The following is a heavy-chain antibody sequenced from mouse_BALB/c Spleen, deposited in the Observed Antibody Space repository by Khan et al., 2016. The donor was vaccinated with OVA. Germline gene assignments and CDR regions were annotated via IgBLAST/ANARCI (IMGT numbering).Heavy chain of an antibody. J-gene: IGHJ3*01. V-gene: IGHV14-4*02. CDR2: IDPDNGDT. CDR3: AEGELSFGFDY. CDR1: GFTIKDYS. Sequence: VQLQQSGAELARPGASVKLSCTTSGFTIKDYSIHWVKQRPQQGLEWIGWIDPDNGDTDYAPKFQGKATLTADKSSSTAYLHLSSLTSEDSAGDYGAEGELSFGFDYWGQGNPVTVSA.